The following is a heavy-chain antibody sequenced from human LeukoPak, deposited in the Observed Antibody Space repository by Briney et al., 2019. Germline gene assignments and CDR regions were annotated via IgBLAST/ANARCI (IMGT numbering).Heavy chain of an antibody. CDR2: INHSGST. CDR1: GGSFSGYY. Sequence: PSKTLSLTCAVYGGSFSGYYWSWIRQPPGKGLEWIGEINHSGSTNYNPSLKSRVTISVDTSKNQFSLKLSSVTAADTAVYYCARGSPHGYSSGGRYFDYWGQGTLVTVSS. V-gene: IGHV4-34*01. CDR3: ARGSPHGYSSGGRYFDY. J-gene: IGHJ4*02. D-gene: IGHD6-19*01.